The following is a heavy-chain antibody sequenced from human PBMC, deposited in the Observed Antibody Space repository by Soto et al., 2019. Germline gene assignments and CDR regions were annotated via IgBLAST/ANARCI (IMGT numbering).Heavy chain of an antibody. D-gene: IGHD2-2*01. CDR3: ARATPAGSADF. CDR2: ISYSGSS. J-gene: IGHJ4*02. V-gene: IGHV4-31*03. CDR1: GGSNIRDGYY. Sequence: QVQLLESGPGLVKPSQTLSLTCTVSGGSNIRDGYYWSWIRQHPGKGLEWIAYISYSGSSYSNPSLKSRVTISADTSKNQFSLRLTSVTAADTAVYFCARATPAGSADFWGQGTLVTVSS.